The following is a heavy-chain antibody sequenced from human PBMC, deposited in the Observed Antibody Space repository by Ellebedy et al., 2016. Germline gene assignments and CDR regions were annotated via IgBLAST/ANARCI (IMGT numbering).Heavy chain of an antibody. Sequence: SETLSLTXTVSGGSISSGDYYWSWIHQPPGKGLEWIGYIYYSGRPNYNPALKSRLTITVDTSKSQFSLRLTSLTAADTAIYYCARAVGYGDLHAFDIWGRGTMVTVSS. V-gene: IGHV4-30-4*01. J-gene: IGHJ3*02. D-gene: IGHD4-17*01. CDR2: IYYSGRP. CDR1: GGSISSGDYY. CDR3: ARAVGYGDLHAFDI.